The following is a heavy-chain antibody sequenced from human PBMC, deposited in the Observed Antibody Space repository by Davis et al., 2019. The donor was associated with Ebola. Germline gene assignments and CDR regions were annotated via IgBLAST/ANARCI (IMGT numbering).Heavy chain of an antibody. Sequence: ASVKVSCKASGGTFSSYAMHWVRQAPGQGLEWMGWISAYNGNTNYAQKLQGRVTMTTDTSTSTAYMELRSLRSDDTAVYYCARDKMATMYYYYGMDVWGQGTTVTVSS. J-gene: IGHJ6*02. CDR3: ARDKMATMYYYYGMDV. V-gene: IGHV1-18*01. CDR1: GGTFSSYA. CDR2: ISAYNGNT. D-gene: IGHD5-24*01.